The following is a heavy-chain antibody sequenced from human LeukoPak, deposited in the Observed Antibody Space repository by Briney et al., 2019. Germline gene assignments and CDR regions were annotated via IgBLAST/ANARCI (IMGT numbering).Heavy chain of an antibody. CDR2: IYYSGST. V-gene: IGHV4-31*03. D-gene: IGHD3-22*01. CDR3: ARDRYDSSGYGIDY. J-gene: IGHJ4*02. Sequence: PSQTLSLTCTVSGGSISSGGYYWSWIRQHPGKGLEWIGYIYYSGSTYYNPSLKSRVTISVGTSKNQFSLKLSSVTAADTAVYYCARDRYDSSGYGIDYWGQGTLVTVSS. CDR1: GGSISSGGYY.